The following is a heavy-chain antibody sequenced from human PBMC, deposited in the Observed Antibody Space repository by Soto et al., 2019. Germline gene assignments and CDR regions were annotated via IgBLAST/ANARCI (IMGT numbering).Heavy chain of an antibody. CDR2: IYSSGST. CDR3: GRGPAGVAPMS. CDR1: GFTVSNNY. J-gene: IGHJ4*02. V-gene: IGHV3-66*01. Sequence: EVQLVESGGGLVQPGGSLRLSCAASGFTVSNNYMTWVRQAPGKGLEWVSFIYSSGSTYYADSVKGRFTISRDNSKNTLYLQMNSLSAEDTAVYYCGRGPAGVAPMSRGQGTLVTVSS. D-gene: IGHD5-12*01.